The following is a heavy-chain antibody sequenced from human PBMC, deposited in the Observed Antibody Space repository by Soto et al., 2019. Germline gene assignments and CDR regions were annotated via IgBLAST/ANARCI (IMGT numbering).Heavy chain of an antibody. CDR3: ANNWNFDI. D-gene: IGHD1-20*01. Sequence: GGSLRLSCAASGFTFSSYAMHWVRQAPGKGLEWVAVISYDGSNKYYADSVKGRFTISRDNSKNTLYLQMNSLRAEDTAVYYCANNWNFDIWGQGTMVTVSS. V-gene: IGHV3-30*04. CDR1: GFTFSSYA. J-gene: IGHJ3*02. CDR2: ISYDGSNK.